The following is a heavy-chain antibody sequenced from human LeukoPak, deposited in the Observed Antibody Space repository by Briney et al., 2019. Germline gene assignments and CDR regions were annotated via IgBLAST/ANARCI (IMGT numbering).Heavy chain of an antibody. Sequence: SGPALVKPTQTLTLTCTFSGFSLNTTTMCVSWVRQPPGKALEWLARIDWDDDKYYSTSLKTRLTISKDTSKNQVVITMTDMDPVDTATYYCARTPIYGGAFDYWGQGTLVTVSS. CDR3: ARTPIYGGAFDY. V-gene: IGHV2-70*11. CDR2: IDWDDDK. J-gene: IGHJ4*02. CDR1: GFSLNTTTMC. D-gene: IGHD4-17*01.